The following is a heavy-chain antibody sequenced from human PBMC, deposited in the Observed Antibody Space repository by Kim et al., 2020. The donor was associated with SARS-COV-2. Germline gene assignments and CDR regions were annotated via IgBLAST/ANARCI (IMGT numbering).Heavy chain of an antibody. CDR3: ANFES. CDR2: SDVSNK. Sequence: SDVSNKYYADSVEGRFTISRDNSKNMLFLQMNSLRAEDTAVYYCANFESWGQGTLVTVSS. V-gene: IGHV3-33*06. J-gene: IGHJ4*02.